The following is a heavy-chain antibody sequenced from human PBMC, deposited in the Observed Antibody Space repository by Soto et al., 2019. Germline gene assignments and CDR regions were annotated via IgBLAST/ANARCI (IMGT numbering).Heavy chain of an antibody. CDR3: ARAKYCSGGSCYAGFWFDP. V-gene: IGHV4-4*07. J-gene: IGHJ5*02. CDR2: IYTSGRT. CDR1: GGSISSYY. Sequence: QVQLQESGPGLVKPSETLSLTCTVSGGSISSYYWSWIRQPAGKGLEWIGRIYTSGRTNYNPSLKSRVTMSVDTSKNQVSLKLSSVTAADTAVYYCARAKYCSGGSCYAGFWFDPWGQGTLVTVSS. D-gene: IGHD2-15*01.